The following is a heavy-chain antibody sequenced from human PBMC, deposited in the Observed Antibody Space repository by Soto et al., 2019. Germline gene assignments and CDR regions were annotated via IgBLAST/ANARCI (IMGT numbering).Heavy chain of an antibody. CDR2: IYYSGST. D-gene: IGHD5-18*01. CDR1: GASMSSGGYY. J-gene: IGHJ5*01. CDR3: ARDRNNSFIVS. V-gene: IGHV4-31*03. Sequence: SETLSLTCTVSGASMSSGGYYWTWIRQSPGKGLEWIGYIYYSGSTYYNPSLESRVAISLDTSRSQFSLTLHSVTAADTAIYFCARDRNNSFIVSWGQGILVNVFS.